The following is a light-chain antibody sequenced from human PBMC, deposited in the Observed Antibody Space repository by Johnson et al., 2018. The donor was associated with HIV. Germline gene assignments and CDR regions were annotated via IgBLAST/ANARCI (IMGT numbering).Light chain of an antibody. J-gene: IGLJ1*01. CDR1: SSNIGNNY. CDR3: GTWDSSLSAYV. Sequence: QSVLTQPPSVSAAPGQKVTISCSGSSSNIGNNYVSWYQQLPGTAPKLLIYDNNKPPSGIPDLFSGSKSGTSATLGITGLQTGDEADYYCGTWDSSLSAYVFGTGTKVTVL. CDR2: DNN. V-gene: IGLV1-51*01.